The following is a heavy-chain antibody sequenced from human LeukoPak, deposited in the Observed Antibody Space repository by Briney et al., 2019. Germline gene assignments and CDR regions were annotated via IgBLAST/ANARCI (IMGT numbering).Heavy chain of an antibody. V-gene: IGHV4-34*01. Sequence: SSETLSLTCAVYGGSFSGYYWSWIRQPPGKGLEWIGEINHSGSTNYNPSLKSRVTISVDTSKNQFSLKLSSVTAADTAVYYCARGVSSSWYGVDYWGQGTLVTVSS. CDR3: ARGVSSSWYGVDY. J-gene: IGHJ4*02. D-gene: IGHD6-13*01. CDR2: INHSGST. CDR1: GGSFSGYY.